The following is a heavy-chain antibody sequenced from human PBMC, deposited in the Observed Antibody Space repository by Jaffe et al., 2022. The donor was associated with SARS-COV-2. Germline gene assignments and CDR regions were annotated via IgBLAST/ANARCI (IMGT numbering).Heavy chain of an antibody. CDR3: ARGVDVRFYCSGGSCSFDPYYYYYGMDV. J-gene: IGHJ6*02. CDR2: ISSSSSYI. CDR1: GFTFSSYS. V-gene: IGHV3-21*01. Sequence: EVQLVESGGGLVKPGGSLRLSCAASGFTFSSYSMNWVRQAPGKGLEWVSSISSSSSYIYYADSVKGRFTISRDNAKNSLYLQMNSLRAEDTAVYYCARGVDVRFYCSGGSCSFDPYYYYYGMDVWGQGTTVTVSS. D-gene: IGHD2-15*01.